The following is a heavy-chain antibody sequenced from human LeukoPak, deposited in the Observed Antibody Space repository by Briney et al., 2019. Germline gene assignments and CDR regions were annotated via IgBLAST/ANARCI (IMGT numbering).Heavy chain of an antibody. J-gene: IGHJ4*02. CDR1: GFTVSSNY. CDR3: ARDQFGSSGYYLTPFDY. D-gene: IGHD3-22*01. CDR2: IKQDGSEK. Sequence: PGGSLRLSCAASGFTVSSNYMSWVRQAPGKGLEWVSNIKQDGSEKYYVDSVKGGFTISRDNAKNSLYLQMNSLRAEDTAVYYCARDQFGSSGYYLTPFDYWGQGTLVTVSS. V-gene: IGHV3-7*01.